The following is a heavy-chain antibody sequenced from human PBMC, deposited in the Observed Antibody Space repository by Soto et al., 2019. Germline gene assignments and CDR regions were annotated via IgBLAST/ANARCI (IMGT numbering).Heavy chain of an antibody. CDR3: AHGKQSAYCSGGSCYPMRGNWFDP. Sequence: GSGPTLVNPTQTLTLTWTFSGFSLSTSGVGVGWIRQPPGKALEWLALIYWDDDKRYSPSLKSRLTITKDTSKDQVVLTMTNMDPVDTATYYCAHGKQSAYCSGGSCYPMRGNWFDPWGQGTLVTVSS. V-gene: IGHV2-5*02. CDR1: GFSLSTSGVG. CDR2: IYWDDDK. J-gene: IGHJ5*02. D-gene: IGHD2-15*01.